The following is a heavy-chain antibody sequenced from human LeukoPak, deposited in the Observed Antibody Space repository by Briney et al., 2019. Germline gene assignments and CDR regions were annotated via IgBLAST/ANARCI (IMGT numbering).Heavy chain of an antibody. J-gene: IGHJ4*02. Sequence: GGSLRLSCAASGFTFSSYAMSWVRPAPGKGLEWVSAISGSGGSTYYADSVKGRFTISRDNSKNTLYLQMNSLRAEDTAVYYCTSGGAAMIGASFDYWGQGTLVTVSS. CDR1: GFTFSSYA. CDR3: TSGGAAMIGASFDY. CDR2: ISGSGGST. D-gene: IGHD2-2*01. V-gene: IGHV3-23*01.